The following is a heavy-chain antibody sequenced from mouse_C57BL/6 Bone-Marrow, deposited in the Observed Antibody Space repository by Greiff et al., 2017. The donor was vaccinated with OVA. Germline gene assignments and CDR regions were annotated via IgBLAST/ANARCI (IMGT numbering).Heavy chain of an antibody. Sequence: QVQLQQSGAELARPGASVKMSCKASGYTFTSYTMHWVKQRPGQGLEWIGYINPSSGYTKYNQKFKDKATLTADKSSSTAYMQLSSLTSEDSAVYYCASPGIHARDYWGQGTSVTVSS. V-gene: IGHV1-4*01. D-gene: IGHD3-1*01. CDR1: GYTFTSYT. J-gene: IGHJ4*01. CDR2: INPSSGYT. CDR3: ASPGIHARDY.